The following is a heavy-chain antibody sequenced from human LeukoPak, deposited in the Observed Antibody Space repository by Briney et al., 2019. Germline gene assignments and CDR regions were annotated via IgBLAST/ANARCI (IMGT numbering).Heavy chain of an antibody. J-gene: IGHJ4*02. CDR2: ISGSGDGT. V-gene: IGHV3-23*01. CDR1: AFTFTNYA. CDR3: AKAGEQQWLRMHFDN. D-gene: IGHD5-18*01. Sequence: SGGSLRLSCAASAFTFTNYAMNWVRQAPGKGLEWVSVISGSGDGTYYEDSVKGRFTISRDNSKNTLYLQMKSLRAEDTAVYYCAKAGEQQWLRMHFDNWGQGTLVTVSS.